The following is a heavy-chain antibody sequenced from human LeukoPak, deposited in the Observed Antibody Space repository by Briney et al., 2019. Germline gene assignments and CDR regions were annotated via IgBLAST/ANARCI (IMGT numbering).Heavy chain of an antibody. CDR2: IIPIFGTA. V-gene: IGHV1-69*13. CDR3: ARGPNYYYGMDV. J-gene: IGHJ6*02. Sequence: ASVKVSCKASGGTFSSYAISWVRQAPGQGLEWMGGIIPIFGTANYAQKFQGRVTITADESTSTAYMELSSLRSEDTAVYYCARGPNYYYGMDVWGQGTTVTVSS. CDR1: GGTFSSYA.